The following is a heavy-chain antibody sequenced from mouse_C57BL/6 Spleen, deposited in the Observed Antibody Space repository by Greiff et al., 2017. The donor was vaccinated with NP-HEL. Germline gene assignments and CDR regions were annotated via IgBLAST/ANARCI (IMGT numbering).Heavy chain of an antibody. CDR2: IYPRSGNT. CDR3: ARAGDYDGLFDV. Sequence: VQLQQSGADLARPGASVKLSCKASGYTFTSYGISWVKQRTGQGLEWIGEIYPRSGNTYYNEKFKGKATLTADKSSSTAYMELRSRTSEDSAVYFCARAGDYDGLFDVWGTGTTVTVSS. CDR1: GYTFTSYG. J-gene: IGHJ1*03. V-gene: IGHV1-81*01. D-gene: IGHD2-4*01.